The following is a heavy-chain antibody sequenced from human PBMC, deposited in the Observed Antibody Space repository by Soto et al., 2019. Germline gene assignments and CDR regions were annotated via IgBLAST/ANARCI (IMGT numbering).Heavy chain of an antibody. V-gene: IGHV3-48*01. CDR1: GFTFSSYS. J-gene: IGHJ5*02. Sequence: GGSLRLSCAASGFTFSSYSMNWVRQAPGKGLEWVSYISSSSSTIYYADSVKGRFTISRDNAKNSLYLQMNSLRAEDTAVYYCARDVAFIEAAISPLNWFDPWGQGTLVTVYS. D-gene: IGHD2-2*01. CDR2: ISSSSSTI. CDR3: ARDVAFIEAAISPLNWFDP.